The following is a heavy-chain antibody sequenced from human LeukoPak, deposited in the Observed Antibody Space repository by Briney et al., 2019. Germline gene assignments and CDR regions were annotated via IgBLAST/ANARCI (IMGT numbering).Heavy chain of an antibody. CDR3: AREHYSSRVFDY. Sequence: SETLSLTCTVSGGSISSYYWSWIRQPPGEGLEWIGYIYYSGSTNYNPSLKSRVTISVDTSKNQFSLKLSSVTAAGTAVYYCAREHYSSRVFDYWGQGTLVTVSS. J-gene: IGHJ4*02. V-gene: IGHV4-59*01. CDR2: IYYSGST. CDR1: GGSISSYY. D-gene: IGHD6-13*01.